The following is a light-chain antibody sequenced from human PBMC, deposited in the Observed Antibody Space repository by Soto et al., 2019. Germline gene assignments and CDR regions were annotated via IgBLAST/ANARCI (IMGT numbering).Light chain of an antibody. CDR1: QTISRW. V-gene: IGKV1-5*01. J-gene: IGKJ1*01. CDR3: QQYNSDSVWT. CDR2: TAS. Sequence: DIQMTQSPSTLSASVGDTVTITCRASQTISRWLAWYQQKPGKAPRLLIYTASTLESGVPSRFSGSGSGTEFTLTISSLQPDDFATYYCQQYNSDSVWTFGEGTKVDIK.